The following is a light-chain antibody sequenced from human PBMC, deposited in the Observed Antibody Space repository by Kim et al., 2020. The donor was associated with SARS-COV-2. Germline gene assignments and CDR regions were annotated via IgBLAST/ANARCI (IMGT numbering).Light chain of an antibody. CDR2: KDS. CDR3: QSADGSGTYV. V-gene: IGLV3-25*03. Sequence: SYELTQPPSVSVSPGQTARITCSGDALPEKQTYWYQQKSGQAPLLLIYKDSERPSGIPGRFSGSSSGTTVTLTISGVQAEDDADYYCQSADGSGTYVVGTGTKVAVL. CDR1: ALPEKQ. J-gene: IGLJ1*01.